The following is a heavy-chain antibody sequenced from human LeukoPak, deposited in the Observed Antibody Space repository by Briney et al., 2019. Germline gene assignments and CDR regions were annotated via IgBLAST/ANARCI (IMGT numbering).Heavy chain of an antibody. J-gene: IGHJ5*02. CDR2: IYSGGST. V-gene: IGHV3-53*01. D-gene: IGHD2-15*01. CDR3: ARDLPCCA. CDR1: GFTVSSNY. Sequence: EGSLRLSCAASGFTVSSNYMSWVRPAPGMGMEWVSVIYSGGSTYYADSVKGRFTISRDNSKNTLYLQMNSLRAEDTAVYYCARDLPCCAWGQGTLVTVSS.